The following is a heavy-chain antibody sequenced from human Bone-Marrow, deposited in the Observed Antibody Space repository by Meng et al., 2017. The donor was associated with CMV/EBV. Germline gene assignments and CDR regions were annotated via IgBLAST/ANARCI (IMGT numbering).Heavy chain of an antibody. J-gene: IGHJ6*02. D-gene: IGHD1-14*01. CDR2: INSDGSST. Sequence: GEFLKISWAASGFTFSSYWMHWVRQAPGKGLVWVSRINSDGSSTSYADSVKGRFTISRDNAKNTLYLQMNSLRAEDTAVYYCARTTYYYYGMDVWGQGPTVTVSS. CDR3: ARTTYYYYGMDV. CDR1: GFTFSSYW. V-gene: IGHV3-74*01.